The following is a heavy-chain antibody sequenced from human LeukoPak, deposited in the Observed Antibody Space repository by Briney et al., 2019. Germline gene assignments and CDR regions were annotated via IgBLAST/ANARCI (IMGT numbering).Heavy chain of an antibody. J-gene: IGHJ4*02. D-gene: IGHD3-3*01. V-gene: IGHV4-31*03. CDR1: GGSISSGGHY. CDR2: IYYSGST. Sequence: PSQTLSLTCTVSGGSISSGGHYWSWIRQHPGKGLEWIGYIYYSGSTYYNPSLKSRVTISVDTSKNQFSLKLSSVTAADTAVYYCARDNRRFVAGHWGQGTLVTVSS. CDR3: ARDNRRFVAGH.